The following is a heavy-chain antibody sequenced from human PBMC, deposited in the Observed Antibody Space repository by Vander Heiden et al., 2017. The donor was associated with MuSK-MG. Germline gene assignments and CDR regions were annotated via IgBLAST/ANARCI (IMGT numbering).Heavy chain of an antibody. CDR2: MSGSGGST. Sequence: EVQLLESGGGLVQPGGSLRLSCAASGFTFSNYAMSWVRQAPGKGLEWVSTMSGSGGSTYYADSVKGRFTISRDNSKNTLYLQMNSLRAEDTAVYYCALHGGYDFWSGYLGWGQGTLVTVSS. V-gene: IGHV3-23*01. CDR3: ALHGGYDFWSGYLG. D-gene: IGHD3-3*01. CDR1: GFTFSNYA. J-gene: IGHJ4*02.